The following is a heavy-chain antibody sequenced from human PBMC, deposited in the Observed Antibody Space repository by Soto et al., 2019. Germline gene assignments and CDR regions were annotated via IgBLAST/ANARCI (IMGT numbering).Heavy chain of an antibody. V-gene: IGHV3-23*01. CDR2: ISGSGGST. D-gene: IGHD3-3*02. Sequence: PGGSLRLSCAASGFTFSSYAMSWVRQAPGKGLDWVSAISGSGGSTYYADSVKGRFTISRDNSKNTLYLQMNSLRAEDTAVYYCAKAHFWSGLSGYYYYYMDVWGKGTTVTVSS. CDR3: AKAHFWSGLSGYYYYYMDV. J-gene: IGHJ6*03. CDR1: GFTFSSYA.